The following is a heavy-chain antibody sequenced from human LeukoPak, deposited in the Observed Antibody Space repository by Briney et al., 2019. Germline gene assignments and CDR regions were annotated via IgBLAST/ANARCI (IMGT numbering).Heavy chain of an antibody. CDR3: ARDRGSTSLNWFDP. CDR1: GYTFTGYY. J-gene: IGHJ5*02. CDR2: INPNSGGT. D-gene: IGHD2-2*01. V-gene: IGHV1-2*02. Sequence: EASVKVSCKASGYTFTGYYMHWVRQAPGQGLEWMGWINPNSGGTNYAQKFRGRVTMTRDTSISTAYMELSRLRSDDTAVYYCARDRGSTSLNWFDPWGQGTPVTVSS.